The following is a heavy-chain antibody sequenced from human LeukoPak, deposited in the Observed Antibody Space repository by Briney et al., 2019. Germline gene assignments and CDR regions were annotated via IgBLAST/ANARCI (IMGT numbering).Heavy chain of an antibody. CDR3: ARDREYSSSWHDAFDI. D-gene: IGHD6-13*01. Sequence: GGSLRLSCAASGFTFSSYSMNWVRQAPGKGLEWVSYISSSSSTIYYADSVKGRFTISRDNAKNSLYLQMNSLRAEDTAVYYCARDREYSSSWHDAFDIWGQGTMVTVSS. V-gene: IGHV3-48*01. CDR1: GFTFSSYS. CDR2: ISSSSSTI. J-gene: IGHJ3*02.